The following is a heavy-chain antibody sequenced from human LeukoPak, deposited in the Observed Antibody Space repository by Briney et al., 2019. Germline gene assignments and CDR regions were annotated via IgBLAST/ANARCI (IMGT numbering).Heavy chain of an antibody. D-gene: IGHD2-15*01. V-gene: IGHV3-21*01. Sequence: TGGSLRLSCAASGFTFSSYSMNWVRQAPGKGLEWVSSISSTSAYIHYVDSVKGRFTISRDNAENSLYLQMSSLSAEDTAVYYCARPKPGSGGTWYFDLWGRGTVVTVSS. CDR3: ARPKPGSGGTWYFDL. CDR1: GFTFSSYS. J-gene: IGHJ2*01. CDR2: ISSTSAYI.